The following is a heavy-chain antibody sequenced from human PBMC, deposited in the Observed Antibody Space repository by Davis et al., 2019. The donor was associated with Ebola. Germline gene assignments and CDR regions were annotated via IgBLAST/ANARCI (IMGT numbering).Heavy chain of an antibody. CDR2: IYYSGST. J-gene: IGHJ4*02. D-gene: IGHD3-10*01. CDR1: GGSISSYY. V-gene: IGHV4-59*08. CDR3: ARRGRGFGELLK. Sequence: MPSETLSLTCTVSGGSISSYYWSWIRQPPGKGLEWIGYIYYSGSTNYNPSLKSRVTISVDTSKNQFSLKLSSVTAADTAVYYCARRGRGFGELLKWGQGTLVTVSS.